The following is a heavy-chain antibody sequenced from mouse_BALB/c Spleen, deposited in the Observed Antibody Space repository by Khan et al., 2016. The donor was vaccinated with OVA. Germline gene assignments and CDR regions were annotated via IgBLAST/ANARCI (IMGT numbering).Heavy chain of an antibody. V-gene: IGHV9-3-1*01. J-gene: IGHJ3*01. D-gene: IGHD2-1*01. Sequence: QIQLVQSGPELKKPGETVKISCRASGCTFTNYGMNWVKQAPGQGLKWMGWINTYIGEPTYADDFKGRFAFSLETSASTAYLQINNLKNVDTATYFCARSNGNYWFAYGGQGTLVTVSA. CDR3: ARSNGNYWFAY. CDR2: INTYIGEP. CDR1: GCTFTNYG.